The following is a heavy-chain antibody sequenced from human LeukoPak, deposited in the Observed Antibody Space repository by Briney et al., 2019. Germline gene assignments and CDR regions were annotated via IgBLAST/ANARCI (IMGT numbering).Heavy chain of an antibody. D-gene: IGHD3-22*01. CDR1: GYTFTGYY. V-gene: IGHV1-2*02. J-gene: IGHJ4*02. Sequence: ASVKVSCKASGYTFTGYYMHWVRQAPGQGLEWMGWINPNSGGTSYAQKFQGRVTMTRDTSISTAYMELSRLRSDDTAVYYCARVTDSSGSRYDYWGQGTLVTVSS. CDR2: INPNSGGT. CDR3: ARVTDSSGSRYDY.